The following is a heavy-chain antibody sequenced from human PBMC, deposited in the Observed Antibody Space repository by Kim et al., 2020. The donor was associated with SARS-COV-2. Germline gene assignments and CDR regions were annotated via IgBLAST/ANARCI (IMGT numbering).Heavy chain of an antibody. CDR3: ARGAMRAWFDP. CDR2: LNDSGTP. Sequence: SETLSLTCAVYGGSFSGYYWSWIRQPPGKGLEWIGELNDSGTPNYNPSLKSRVTISVDTSKNKFSLNLTSVTAADTAMYYCARGAMRAWFDPWGQGTLVTVSS. V-gene: IGHV4-34*01. J-gene: IGHJ5*02. CDR1: GGSFSGYY.